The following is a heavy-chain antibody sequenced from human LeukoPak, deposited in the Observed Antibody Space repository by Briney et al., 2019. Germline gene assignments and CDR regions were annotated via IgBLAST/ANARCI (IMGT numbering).Heavy chain of an antibody. Sequence: ASVKVSCKASGYTFTSYAMHWVRQAPGQRLEWMGWINAGNGNTKYSQEFQGRVTITRNTSASTAYMELSSLRSEDMVVYYCARDSIAAAGTAELLFDYWGRGTLVTVSS. V-gene: IGHV1-3*03. CDR2: INAGNGNT. CDR1: GYTFTSYA. CDR3: ARDSIAAAGTAELLFDY. J-gene: IGHJ4*02. D-gene: IGHD6-13*01.